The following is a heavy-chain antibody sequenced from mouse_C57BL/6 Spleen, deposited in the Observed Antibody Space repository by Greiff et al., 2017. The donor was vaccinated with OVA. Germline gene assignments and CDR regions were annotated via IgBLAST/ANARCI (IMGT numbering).Heavy chain of an antibody. J-gene: IGHJ1*03. CDR2: IYPSSGYT. CDR1: GYTFTSYG. Sequence: VQLQQSGAELARPGASVKLSCKASGYTFTSYGISWVKQRTGQGLEWIGEIYPSSGYTNYNQKFKGKATLTADKSSSTAYMQLRSLTSEDSAVYICARDYGSSDWYFGVWGTGTTVTVA. V-gene: IGHV1-81*01. CDR3: ARDYGSSDWYFGV. D-gene: IGHD1-1*01.